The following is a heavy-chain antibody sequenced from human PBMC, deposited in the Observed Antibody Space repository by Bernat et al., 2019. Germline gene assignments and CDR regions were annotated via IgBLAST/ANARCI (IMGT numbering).Heavy chain of an antibody. D-gene: IGHD3-9*01. CDR1: GFTFSSYG. Sequence: QVQLAESGGGVVQPGRSLRLSCAASGFTFSSYGMHWVRQAPGKGLEWVAVISYDGSNKYYADSVKGRFTISRDNSKNTLYLQMNSLRAEDTAVYYCAKGPNLKYYDILTGYYDYWGQGTLVTVSS. CDR2: ISYDGSNK. V-gene: IGHV3-30*18. CDR3: AKGPNLKYYDILTGYYDY. J-gene: IGHJ4*02.